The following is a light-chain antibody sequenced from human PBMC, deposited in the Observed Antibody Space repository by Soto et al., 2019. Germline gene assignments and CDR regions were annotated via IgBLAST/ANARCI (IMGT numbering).Light chain of an antibody. CDR1: SSNIETND. V-gene: IGLV1-47*02. CDR2: SND. J-gene: IGLJ2*01. Sequence: QSVLTQPPSASGTPGQRVTISCSGSSSNIETNDIYWHQQLPGSAPKLLIYSNDQRPSGVPDRFSASKSGTSASLAISGLRCEDEAEYFCATWDDSLSGVVFGGGTKLTVL. CDR3: ATWDDSLSGVV.